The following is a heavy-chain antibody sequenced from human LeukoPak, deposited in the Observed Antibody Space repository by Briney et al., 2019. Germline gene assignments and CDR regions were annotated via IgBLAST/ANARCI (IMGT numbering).Heavy chain of an antibody. Sequence: SSVKVSFKASGGTFSSYAISWVRQAPGQGLEWMGGIIPIFGTANYAQKFQGRVTITADESTSTAYMELSSLRSEDTAVYYCARERRNYYDSSGYYYWGQGTLVTVSS. CDR3: ARERRNYYDSSGYYY. CDR1: GGTFSSYA. D-gene: IGHD3-22*01. J-gene: IGHJ4*02. V-gene: IGHV1-69*01. CDR2: IIPIFGTA.